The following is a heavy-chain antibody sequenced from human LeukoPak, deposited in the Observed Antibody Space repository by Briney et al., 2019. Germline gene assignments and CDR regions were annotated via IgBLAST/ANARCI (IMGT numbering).Heavy chain of an antibody. CDR3: ARALSMIVGMRGDY. Sequence: ASVKVSCKASGDTFTSDGISCVRQAPGQGLEWMGWISAYNGNTNYAQKRQGRVTMTTDTSTSTAYMERRSLRSDDTAVYYCARALSMIVGMRGDYWGQGTLVTVSS. CDR2: ISAYNGNT. D-gene: IGHD3-22*01. J-gene: IGHJ4*02. CDR1: GDTFTSDG. V-gene: IGHV1-18*01.